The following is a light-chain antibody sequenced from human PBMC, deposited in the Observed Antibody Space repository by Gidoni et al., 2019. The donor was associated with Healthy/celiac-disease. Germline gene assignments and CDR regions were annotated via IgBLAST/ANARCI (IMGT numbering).Light chain of an antibody. CDR3: SSYTSSSTLDVV. V-gene: IGLV2-14*01. CDR1: SSDVGGYNY. Sequence: QSLLTQPASASGSPGQSISIPCTGTSSDVGGYNYVSWYQQHPGKAPKLMIYEVSNRPSGVSNRFSGSKSGNTASLTISGLQAEDEADYYCSSYTSSSTLDVVFGGGTKLTVL. CDR2: EVS. J-gene: IGLJ2*01.